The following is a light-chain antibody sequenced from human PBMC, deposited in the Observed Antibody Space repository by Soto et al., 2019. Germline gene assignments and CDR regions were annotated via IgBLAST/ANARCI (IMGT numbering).Light chain of an antibody. J-gene: IGLJ3*02. CDR2: DVS. CDR3: SSYTSKDTLV. V-gene: IGLV2-14*03. CDR1: SSDVGGYDH. Sequence: QSALTQTASVSGSPGQSITISCTGTSSDVGGYDHVSWYQQHPGKAPKLIIYDVSIRPSGVSNRFSGSKSGNTASLAVSGLQAEDEADYYCSSYTSKDTLVFGGGTKLTVL.